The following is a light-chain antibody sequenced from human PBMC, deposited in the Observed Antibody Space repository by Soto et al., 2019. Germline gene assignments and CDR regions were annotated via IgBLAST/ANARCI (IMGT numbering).Light chain of an antibody. Sequence: DIQLTQSPSFLSASVGDRVTITCRASQGINNYLAWYQQKPGKAPTLLIYNARALQSGVPSRFSGSGSGTEFTLTISSLQPEDFATYYCQQLDNYPRTFGQGTKVEIK. J-gene: IGKJ1*01. CDR2: NAR. CDR1: QGINNY. CDR3: QQLDNYPRT. V-gene: IGKV1-9*01.